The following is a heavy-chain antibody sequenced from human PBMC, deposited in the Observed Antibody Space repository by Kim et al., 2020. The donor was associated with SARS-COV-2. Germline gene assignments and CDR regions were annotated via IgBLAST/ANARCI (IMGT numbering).Heavy chain of an antibody. V-gene: IGHV3-15*01. Sequence: GGSLRLSCAASGFTFSNAWMSWVRQAPGKGLEWVGRIKSKTDGGTTDYAAPVKGRFTISRDDSKNTLYLQMNSLKTEDTAVYYCTTDRIAVAAHGTLDAFDIWGQGTMVTVSS. CDR1: GFTFSNAW. D-gene: IGHD6-19*01. CDR2: IKSKTDGGTT. CDR3: TTDRIAVAAHGTLDAFDI. J-gene: IGHJ3*02.